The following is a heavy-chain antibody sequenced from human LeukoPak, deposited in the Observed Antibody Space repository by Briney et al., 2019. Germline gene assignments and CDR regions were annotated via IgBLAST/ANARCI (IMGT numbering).Heavy chain of an antibody. D-gene: IGHD5-12*01. V-gene: IGHV3-7*01. J-gene: IGHJ4*02. CDR3: ARDAGHSGYDLLDY. CDR1: GFTFSSYW. Sequence: GGSLRLSCADSGFTFSSYWMNWVRQAPGEGLEWVANIKHDGSEKYYADFVKGRFTISRDNAKNSLYLQMDSLRAEDTAVYYCARDAGHSGYDLLDYWGQGTLVTVSS. CDR2: IKHDGSEK.